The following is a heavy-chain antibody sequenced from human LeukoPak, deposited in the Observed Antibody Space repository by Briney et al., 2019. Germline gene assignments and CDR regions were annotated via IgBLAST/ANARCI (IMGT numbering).Heavy chain of an antibody. D-gene: IGHD5-12*01. V-gene: IGHV3-7*01. J-gene: IGHJ4*02. CDR3: ARDAGHSGYDLLDY. CDR1: GFTFSSYW. Sequence: GGSLRLSCADSGFTFSSYWMNWVRQAPGEGLEWVANIKHDGSEKYYADFVKGRFTISRDNAKNSLYLQMDSLRAEDTAVYYCARDAGHSGYDLLDYWGQGTLVTVSS. CDR2: IKHDGSEK.